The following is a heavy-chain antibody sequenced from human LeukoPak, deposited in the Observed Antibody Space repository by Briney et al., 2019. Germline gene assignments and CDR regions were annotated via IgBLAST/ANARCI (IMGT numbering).Heavy chain of an antibody. Sequence: SETLSLTCAVYGGSFSGYYWSWIRQPPGKGLEWIGEINHSGSTNYNPSLKSRVTISVDTSKNQFSLKLSSVTAADTDVYYCARVHCSSTSCPRGRDYWGQGTLVTVSS. J-gene: IGHJ4*02. D-gene: IGHD2-2*01. CDR2: INHSGST. V-gene: IGHV4-34*01. CDR1: GGSFSGYY. CDR3: ARVHCSSTSCPRGRDY.